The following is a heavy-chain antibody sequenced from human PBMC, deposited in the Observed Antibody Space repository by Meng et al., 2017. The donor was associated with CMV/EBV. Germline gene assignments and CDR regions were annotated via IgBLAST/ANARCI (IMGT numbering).Heavy chain of an antibody. V-gene: IGHV3-30*02. CDR2: MRYDGSNK. D-gene: IGHD6-13*01. CDR1: GFTFSSYG. Sequence: SGFTFSSYGMHWVRQAAGKGLEWVAFMRYDGSNKYYADSVKGRFTISRDNSKNTLYLQMNSLRAEDTAVYYCAKEIYSSSGKGVDYWGQGTLVTVSS. J-gene: IGHJ4*02. CDR3: AKEIYSSSGKGVDY.